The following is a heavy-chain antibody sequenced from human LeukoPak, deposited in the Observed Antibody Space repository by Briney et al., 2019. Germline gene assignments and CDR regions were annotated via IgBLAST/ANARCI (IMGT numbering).Heavy chain of an antibody. V-gene: IGHV1-2*02. Sequence: VXXSCKGSGYTFTVYYMHWGRQAPGQGREGMGWINPNSGGTNYAQKFQGRGTMTRETSISTAYMELSTLRSDDTAVYYCARELNKCELLHGLLFSGGQGTLVTVSS. CDR2: INPNSGGT. J-gene: IGHJ4*02. CDR1: GYTFTVYY. CDR3: ARELNKCELLHGLLFS. D-gene: IGHD1-26*01.